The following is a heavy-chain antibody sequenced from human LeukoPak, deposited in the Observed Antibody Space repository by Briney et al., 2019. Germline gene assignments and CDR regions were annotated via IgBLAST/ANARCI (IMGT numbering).Heavy chain of an antibody. V-gene: IGHV4-59*06. CDR1: DGSISSYY. J-gene: IGHJ4*02. CDR3: ASRGYYDSSHDY. D-gene: IGHD3-22*01. CDR2: IYYSGST. Sequence: PSETLSLTCTVSDGSISSYYWSWIRQHPGKGLEWIGYIYYSGSTYYNPSLKSRVTISVDTSKNQFSLKLSSVTAADTAVYYCASRGYYDSSHDYWGQGTLVTVSS.